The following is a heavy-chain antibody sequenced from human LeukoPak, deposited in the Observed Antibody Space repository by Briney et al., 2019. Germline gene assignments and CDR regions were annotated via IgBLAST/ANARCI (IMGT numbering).Heavy chain of an antibody. V-gene: IGHV4-59*01. CDR3: ARWSGYALD. CDR1: GGSISSYY. D-gene: IGHD2-2*01. CDR2: IYYSGST. Sequence: PSETLSLTCTVSGGSISSYYWSWIRQPPGKGLEWTGYIYYSGSTNYNPSLKSRVTMSIDTSKNQSSLKLSSVTAADTAVYYCARWSGYALDWGQGTLVTVSS. J-gene: IGHJ4*02.